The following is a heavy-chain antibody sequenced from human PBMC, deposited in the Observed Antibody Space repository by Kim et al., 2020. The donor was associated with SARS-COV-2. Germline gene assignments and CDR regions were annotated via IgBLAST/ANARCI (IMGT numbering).Heavy chain of an antibody. CDR3: AKERRKYCSGGSCHLEY. D-gene: IGHD2-15*01. Sequence: VKGRFTISRDNSKNTQYLQMNNLRAEDTAVYYCAKERRKYCSGGSCHLEYWGQGTLVTVSS. J-gene: IGHJ4*02. V-gene: IGHV3-33*06.